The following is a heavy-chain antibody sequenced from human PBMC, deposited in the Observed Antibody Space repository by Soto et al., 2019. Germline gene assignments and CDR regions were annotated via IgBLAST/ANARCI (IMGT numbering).Heavy chain of an antibody. J-gene: IGHJ4*02. V-gene: IGHV3-30*03. CDR1: GFTFKNYG. Sequence: PGGSLRLSCAASGFTFKNYGMHWVRQAPGKGLEWVAVISSDGSNTNYADSVEGRFTISRDHSNNTLYLQMNSLRAEDTAVYYCATYAITAMVVALFDYWGQGTLVTVSS. CDR2: ISSDGSNT. CDR3: ATYAITAMVVALFDY. D-gene: IGHD5-18*01.